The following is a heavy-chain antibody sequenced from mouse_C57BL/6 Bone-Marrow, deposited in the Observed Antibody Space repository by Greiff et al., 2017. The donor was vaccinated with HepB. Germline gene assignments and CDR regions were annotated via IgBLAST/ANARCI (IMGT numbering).Heavy chain of an antibody. D-gene: IGHD1-1*01. Sequence: VQLQQSGAELARPGASVKLSCKASGYTFTSYGISWVKQRTGQGLEWIGEIYPRSGNTYYNEKFKGKATLTADKSSSTAYMELRSLTSEDSAVYFCARTGSYYYGSSPFAYWGQGTLVTVSA. J-gene: IGHJ3*01. CDR2: IYPRSGNT. CDR3: ARTGSYYYGSSPFAY. V-gene: IGHV1-81*01. CDR1: GYTFTSYG.